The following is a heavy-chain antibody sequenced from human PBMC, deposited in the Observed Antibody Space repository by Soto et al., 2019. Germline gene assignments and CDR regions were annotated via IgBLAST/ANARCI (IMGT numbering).Heavy chain of an antibody. Sequence: KESGPVLVKPTETLTLTCTVSGFSLSKARMGVSWIRQPPGKALEWLAHIFWNDERSYNTSLKSRLTISRHTSKSQVVLTMTNVDPVDTGTYFCARALREGLPIYYFDSWGQGTLVTVSS. D-gene: IGHD1-26*01. J-gene: IGHJ4*02. CDR2: IFWNDER. V-gene: IGHV2-26*01. CDR3: ARALREGLPIYYFDS. CDR1: GFSLSKARMG.